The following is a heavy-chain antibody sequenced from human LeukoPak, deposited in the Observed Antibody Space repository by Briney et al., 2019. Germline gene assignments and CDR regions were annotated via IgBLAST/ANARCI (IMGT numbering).Heavy chain of an antibody. Sequence: PGGSLRLSCAASGFTFSSYWMSWVPQAPGRGLEWVANIKQDGSEEVYVDSVKGRFTISRDNAKNSLFLQMNTLRAEDTAVYYCARRARGATVTQYCFDYWGQGTLVTVSS. J-gene: IGHJ4*02. CDR3: ARRARGATVTQYCFDY. D-gene: IGHD4-17*01. CDR2: IKQDGSEE. V-gene: IGHV3-7*05. CDR1: GFTFSSYW.